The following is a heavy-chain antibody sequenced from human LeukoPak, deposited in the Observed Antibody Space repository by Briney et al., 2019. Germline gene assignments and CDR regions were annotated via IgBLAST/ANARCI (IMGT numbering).Heavy chain of an antibody. Sequence: NPSETLSLTCTVSGGSISSGSYYWSWIRQPAGKGLGWIGRIYTSGSTNYNPSLKSRVTISVDTSKNQFSLKLSSVTAADTAVYYCARDNSRDNYYFDYWGQGTLVTVSS. D-gene: IGHD1-1*01. CDR2: IYTSGST. CDR3: ARDNSRDNYYFDY. V-gene: IGHV4-61*02. CDR1: GGSISSGSYY. J-gene: IGHJ4*02.